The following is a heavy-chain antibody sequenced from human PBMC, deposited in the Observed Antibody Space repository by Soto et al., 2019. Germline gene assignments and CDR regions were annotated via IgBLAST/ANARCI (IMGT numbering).Heavy chain of an antibody. V-gene: IGHV1-69*12. D-gene: IGHD2-15*01. CDR1: GGTFSSYA. CDR2: IIPIFGTA. J-gene: IGHJ5*02. CDR3: ATNDGAPLGRWWYRWSHR. Sequence: QVQLVQSGAEVKKPGSSVKVSCKASGGTFSSYAISWVRQAPGQGLEWMGGIIPIFGTAKYAHKFQGRGTSSADESTRTAHMELSSLRSEATAVYYCATNDGAPLGRWWYRWSHRWGQGSLVTVSS.